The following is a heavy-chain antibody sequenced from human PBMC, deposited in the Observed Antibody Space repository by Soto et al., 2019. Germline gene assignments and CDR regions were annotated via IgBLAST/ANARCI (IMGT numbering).Heavy chain of an antibody. Sequence: QVQLVQSGAEVKKPGASVKVSCKASGYTFTISGISWVRQAPGQGLEWMGWISGYNGNTDYAQNLQDRVTLTTDASTSSVYMELRSLRSDDTAVYYCARVDYYDSSGYYGYWGQGTLITVSS. CDR2: ISGYNGNT. V-gene: IGHV1-18*04. CDR3: ARVDYYDSSGYYGY. CDR1: GYTFTISG. D-gene: IGHD3-22*01. J-gene: IGHJ4*02.